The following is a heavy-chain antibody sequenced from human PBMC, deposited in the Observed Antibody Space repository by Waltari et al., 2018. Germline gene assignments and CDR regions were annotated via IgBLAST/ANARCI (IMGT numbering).Heavy chain of an antibody. CDR2: IYHSGST. CDR3: ARDPRFLEWFTFQDAFDI. CDR1: Y. J-gene: IGHJ3*02. D-gene: IGHD3-3*01. V-gene: IGHV4-38-2*02. Sequence: YWGWIRQPPGKGLEWIGSIYHSGSTYYNPSLKSRVTISVDTSKNQFSLKLSSVTAADTAVYYCARDPRFLEWFTFQDAFDIWGQGTMVTVSS.